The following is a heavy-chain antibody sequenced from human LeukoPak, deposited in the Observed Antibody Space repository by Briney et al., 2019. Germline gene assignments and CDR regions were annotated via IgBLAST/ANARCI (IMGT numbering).Heavy chain of an antibody. Sequence: PGGSLRLSCAASGFTFSSHWMNWVRQAPGKGLEWVSSISSSSTYIYYADSVKGRLTIYRDNAKNSLYLQMNSLRAEDTAVYYCARQSRAGAFDIWGQGTMVTVSS. V-gene: IGHV3-21*01. D-gene: IGHD6-13*01. CDR3: ARQSRAGAFDI. CDR1: GFTFSSHW. CDR2: ISSSSTYI. J-gene: IGHJ3*02.